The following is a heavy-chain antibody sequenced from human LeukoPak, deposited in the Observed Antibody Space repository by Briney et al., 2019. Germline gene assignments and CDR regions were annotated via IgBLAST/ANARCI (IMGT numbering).Heavy chain of an antibody. Sequence: GRSLRLSCAASGFTFSSYAMHWVRQAPGKGLEWVAVISYDGSNKYYADSVKGRFTISRDNSKNTLYLQMNSLRAEDTAVYYCAMDQRKYSAGFTIDYWGQGTLVTVSS. D-gene: IGHD2-15*01. J-gene: IGHJ4*02. CDR1: GFTFSSYA. V-gene: IGHV3-30-3*01. CDR2: ISYDGSNK. CDR3: AMDQRKYSAGFTIDY.